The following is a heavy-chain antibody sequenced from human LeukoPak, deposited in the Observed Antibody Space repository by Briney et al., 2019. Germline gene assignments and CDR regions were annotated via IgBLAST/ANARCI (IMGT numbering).Heavy chain of an antibody. Sequence: PGRSLRLSCEGSGFIFSHYWMSWLRQAPGKEPEWVAIIKLFGDEQYYGDSVKGRFIISRDNARNLLYLQMHSLRADDTAMYYCARALTTDHSGRWFDPWGQGTLVTVSS. J-gene: IGHJ5*02. CDR3: ARALTTDHSGRWFDP. CDR2: IKLFGDEQ. CDR1: GFIFSHYW. D-gene: IGHD4-17*01. V-gene: IGHV3-7*01.